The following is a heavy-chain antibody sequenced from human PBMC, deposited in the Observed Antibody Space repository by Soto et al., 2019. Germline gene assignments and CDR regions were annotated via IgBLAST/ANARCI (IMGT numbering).Heavy chain of an antibody. Sequence: QVQLVQSGAEVKKPGSSVKVSCKASGGTFSSYTISWVRQAPGQGLEWMGRIIPILGIANYAQKFQGRVTITADKSTSTAYMELSSLRSEDTAVYYCAVGPTVSTLGYCSGGSCYFADPWGQGTLVTVSS. D-gene: IGHD2-15*01. CDR1: GGTFSSYT. CDR2: IIPILGIA. V-gene: IGHV1-69*02. CDR3: AVGPTVSTLGYCSGGSCYFADP. J-gene: IGHJ5*02.